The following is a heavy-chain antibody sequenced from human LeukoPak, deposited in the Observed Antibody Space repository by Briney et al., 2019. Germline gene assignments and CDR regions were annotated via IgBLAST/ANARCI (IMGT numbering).Heavy chain of an antibody. CDR2: ISSSGSTI. V-gene: IGHV3-11*01. CDR3: ARDQASRPLGPHI. Sequence: GGSLRLSCAASGFTFSDYYMSWIRQAPGKGLEWVSYISSSGSTIYYADSVKGQFTISRDNAENSLYLQMNSLRAEDTAVYYCARDQASRPLGPHIWGQGTMVTVSS. CDR1: GFTFSDYY. J-gene: IGHJ3*02.